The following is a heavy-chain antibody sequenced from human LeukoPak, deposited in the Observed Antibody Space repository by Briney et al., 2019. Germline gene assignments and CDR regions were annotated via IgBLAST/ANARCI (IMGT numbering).Heavy chain of an antibody. V-gene: IGHV3-23*01. D-gene: IGHD6-19*01. Sequence: GGSLRLSCVGSGFTFRSHAMSWVRQAPEKGLEFVSGIYENGGTTYYADSVKGRFTISRDNSKNTLYLQMNSLRAGDTAVYYCAKGAYRIAVAGLNFDYWGQGTLVTVSS. CDR2: IYENGGTT. J-gene: IGHJ4*02. CDR3: AKGAYRIAVAGLNFDY. CDR1: GFTFRSHA.